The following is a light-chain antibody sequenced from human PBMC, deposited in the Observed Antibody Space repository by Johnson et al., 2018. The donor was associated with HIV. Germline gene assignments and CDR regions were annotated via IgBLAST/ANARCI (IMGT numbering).Light chain of an antibody. CDR2: ENN. CDR3: GTWDSSLSAGV. V-gene: IGLV1-51*02. J-gene: IGLJ1*01. Sequence: QSVLTQPPSVSAAPGQKVTISCSGSSFNIGNNYVSWYQQLPGTAPKLLIYENNKRPSGIPDRFSGSKSGTSATLGITGLQTGDEADYYCGTWDSSLSAGVVGTGTKVTV. CDR1: SFNIGNNY.